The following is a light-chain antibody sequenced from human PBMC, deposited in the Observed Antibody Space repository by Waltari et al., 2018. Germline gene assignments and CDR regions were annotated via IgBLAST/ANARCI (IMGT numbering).Light chain of an antibody. CDR3: QQYHSFST. V-gene: IGKV1-5*03. J-gene: IGKJ3*01. CDR1: QDITKW. Sequence: DIQMTQSPSTLSASVGDRVTITFRASQDITKWLAWYQQKPGEAPKLLIYKTSTLETGVPSRFSGRGSGTEFTLTISSLQPDDFATYYCQQYHSFSTFGPGTVVDIK. CDR2: KTS.